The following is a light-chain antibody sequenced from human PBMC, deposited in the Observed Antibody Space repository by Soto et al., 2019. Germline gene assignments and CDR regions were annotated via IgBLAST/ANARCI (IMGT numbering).Light chain of an antibody. CDR1: QSVGGD. V-gene: IGKV3-15*01. J-gene: IGKJ2*01. CDR3: QQYYAWPRT. CDR2: GAV. Sequence: EIVMTQSPVTLSVSPGERATLSCRASQSVGGDLAWYQQIPGQAPRLLIYGAVTRATGVAARFSGGGSGTEFTLTVDSLQSEDLAIDYGQQYYAWPRTFGQGTKLEI.